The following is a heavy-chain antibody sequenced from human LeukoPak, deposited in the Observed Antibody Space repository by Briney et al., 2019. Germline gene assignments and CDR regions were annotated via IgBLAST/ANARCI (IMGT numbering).Heavy chain of an antibody. V-gene: IGHV3-23*01. J-gene: IGHJ2*01. D-gene: IGHD3-22*01. CDR2: ISGSGGRT. CDR3: AKEGQYYYERSGYYSRAYWYFDL. CDR1: GFTFSSNA. Sequence: PGGSLRLSCAASGFTFSSNAMSWVRQAPGKGLEWVSTISGSGGRTYYADSVKGRFTISRDNSKNTLYLQMNSLRAEDTAVYYCAKEGQYYYERSGYYSRAYWYFDLWGRGTLVTVSS.